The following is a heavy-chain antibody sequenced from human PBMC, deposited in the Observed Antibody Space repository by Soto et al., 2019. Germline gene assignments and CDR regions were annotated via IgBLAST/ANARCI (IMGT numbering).Heavy chain of an antibody. D-gene: IGHD3-16*01. CDR2: ISPSPGNT. CDR3: VMVDNYVTPTPQDV. Sequence: QVQLVQSGDEVKKPGASVKVSCKASGYIFVNYGIAWVRQAPGQGLEWMGWISPSPGNTHSATKVQGRLTMTTDTSTSTAYMDLGSLTSDDTAVYYCVMVDNYVTPTPQDVWGQGTTVTVSS. J-gene: IGHJ6*02. V-gene: IGHV1-18*01. CDR1: GYIFVNYG.